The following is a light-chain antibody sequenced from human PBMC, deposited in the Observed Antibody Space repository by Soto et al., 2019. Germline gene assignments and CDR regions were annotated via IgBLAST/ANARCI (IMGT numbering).Light chain of an antibody. V-gene: IGKV1-5*01. CDR1: QSISSW. CDR3: QQYNSYSA. J-gene: IGKJ1*01. CDR2: HVS. Sequence: DIQMTQSPSTLSASVGDRVTITCRASQSISSWLAWYQQKPGKAPNLLIYHVSSLESGVPSRFSGSGSGTEFTLTISSLQPDDFATYYCQQYNSYSAFGQGTKVEIK.